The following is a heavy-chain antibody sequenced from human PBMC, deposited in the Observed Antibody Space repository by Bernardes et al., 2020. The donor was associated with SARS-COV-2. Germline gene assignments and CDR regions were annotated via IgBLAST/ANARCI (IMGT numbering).Heavy chain of an antibody. D-gene: IGHD2-15*01. V-gene: IGHV1-24*01. CDR3: ARVWLDCSGGSCYQLFDP. CDR1: GYTLTELS. CDR2: FDPEYGET. J-gene: IGHJ5*02. Sequence: ASVKVSCKVSGYTLTELSMHWVRQAPGKGLEWMGGFDPEYGETIYAQKFQGRVTMTEDTSTDTAYMELSSLRSEDTAVYYCARVWLDCSGGSCYQLFDPWGQGTLVTVS.